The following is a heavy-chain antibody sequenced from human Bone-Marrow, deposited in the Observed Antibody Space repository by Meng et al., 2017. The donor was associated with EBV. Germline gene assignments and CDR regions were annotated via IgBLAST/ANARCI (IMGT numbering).Heavy chain of an antibody. CDR3: AISRIVGATGSWFDP. Sequence: QVRLVQAGAEVKKPGASVKVSCKASGYTFTSYYMHWVRQAPGQGLEWMGIINPSGGSTSYAQKFQGRVTMTRDTSTSTVYMELSSLRSEDTAVYYCAISRIVGATGSWFDPWGQGTLVTVSS. CDR2: INPSGGST. CDR1: GYTFTSYY. D-gene: IGHD1-26*01. V-gene: IGHV1-46*01. J-gene: IGHJ5*02.